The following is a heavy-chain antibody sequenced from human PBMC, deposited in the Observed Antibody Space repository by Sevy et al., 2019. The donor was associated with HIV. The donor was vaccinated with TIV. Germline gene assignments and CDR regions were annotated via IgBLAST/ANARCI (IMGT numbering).Heavy chain of an antibody. CDR1: GYTLTKLS. J-gene: IGHJ4*02. CDR2: FDPEDGKT. V-gene: IGHV1-24*01. D-gene: IGHD3-22*01. Sequence: ASVKVSCKVSGYTLTKLSMHWVRQAPGKGLEWMGTFDPEDGKTIYAQKFQGRVTMTEDTSIDTAYRELSSLRSEDTAVFYCAITKDYYDNSGYPFDYGGQGTLVTVSS. CDR3: AITKDYYDNSGYPFDY.